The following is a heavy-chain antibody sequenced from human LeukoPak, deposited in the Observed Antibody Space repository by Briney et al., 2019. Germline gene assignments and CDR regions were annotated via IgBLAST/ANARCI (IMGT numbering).Heavy chain of an antibody. D-gene: IGHD2-15*01. CDR1: GGSFSGYY. CDR3: ARVTYCSGGSCYSFPDY. J-gene: IGHJ4*02. V-gene: IGHV4-34*01. Sequence: SETLSLTCAVYGGSFSGYYWSWIRPPPGKGLEWIGEINHSGSTNYNPSLKSRVTISVDTSKNQFSLKLSSVTAADTAVYYCARVTYCSGGSCYSFPDYWGQGTLVTLSS. CDR2: INHSGST.